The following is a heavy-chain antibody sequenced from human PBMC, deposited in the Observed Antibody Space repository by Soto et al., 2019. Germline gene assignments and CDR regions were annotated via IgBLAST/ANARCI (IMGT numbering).Heavy chain of an antibody. CDR2: IYYSGST. V-gene: IGHV4-30-4*01. Sequence: PSETLSLTCTVSGGSISSGDYYWSWIRQPPGKGLEWIGYIYYSGSTYYNQSLKSRVTISVDTSKNQFSLKLSSVTAADTAVYYCARAGGFNWFDPWGQGTLVTAPQ. J-gene: IGHJ5*02. CDR3: ARAGGFNWFDP. CDR1: GGSISSGDYY. D-gene: IGHD3-10*01.